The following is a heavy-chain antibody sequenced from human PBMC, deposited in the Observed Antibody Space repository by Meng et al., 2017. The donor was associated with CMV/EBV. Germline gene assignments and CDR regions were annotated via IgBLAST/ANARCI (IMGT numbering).Heavy chain of an antibody. D-gene: IGHD3-10*01. CDR2: INHSGST. J-gene: IGHJ5*02. CDR1: GGSFSGYY. CDR3: ARGLMVRGSRVNWFDP. V-gene: IGHV4-34*01. Sequence: QVQLQQWVAGLLKPSETLSLTCAVYGGSFSGYYWSWIRQPPGKGLEWIGEINHSGSTNYNPSLKSRVTISVDTSKNQFSLKLSSVTAADTAVYYCARGLMVRGSRVNWFDPWGQGTLVTVSS.